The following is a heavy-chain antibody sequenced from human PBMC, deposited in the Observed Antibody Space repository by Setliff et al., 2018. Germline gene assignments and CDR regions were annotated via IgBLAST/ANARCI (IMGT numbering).Heavy chain of an antibody. CDR2: ITSSGSLI. J-gene: IGHJ4*02. D-gene: IGHD2-8*01. Sequence: GGSLRLSCAASGFTFKSYTINWVRQAPGKGLEWVSYITSSGSLIYYPDSVKGRFTISRDNAKKSVDLQMNSLRAEDTAVYYCARTDGTNLGYFDNWGQGTLVTVS. CDR1: GFTFKSYT. V-gene: IGHV3-48*04. CDR3: ARTDGTNLGYFDN.